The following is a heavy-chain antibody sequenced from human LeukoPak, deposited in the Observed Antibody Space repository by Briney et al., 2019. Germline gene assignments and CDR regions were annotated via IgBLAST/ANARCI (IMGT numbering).Heavy chain of an antibody. Sequence: GGSLRLSCAASGFTFSSYAMSSVRQAPGRGLECVSAIIGSGGSTYYADSVKGRFTISRDNSKNTLYLQMNSLRAEDTAVYYCAKIPRTYCSGGSCYPDYWGQGTLVTVSS. J-gene: IGHJ4*02. CDR3: AKIPRTYCSGGSCYPDY. D-gene: IGHD2-15*01. CDR2: IIGSGGST. V-gene: IGHV3-23*01. CDR1: GFTFSSYA.